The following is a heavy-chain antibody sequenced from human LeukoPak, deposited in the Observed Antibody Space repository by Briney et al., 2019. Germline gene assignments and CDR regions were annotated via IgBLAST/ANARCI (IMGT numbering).Heavy chain of an antibody. J-gene: IGHJ5*02. Sequence: GGSLRLSCAASGFTFSSYAMHWVRQAPGKGLEWVAVISYDGSNKYYADSVKGRFTISRDNAKNTLYLQMNSLRAEDTAVYYCARDMGGYCSGGSCYSWFDPWGQGTLVTVSS. V-gene: IGHV3-30*04. CDR2: ISYDGSNK. D-gene: IGHD2-15*01. CDR1: GFTFSSYA. CDR3: ARDMGGYCSGGSCYSWFDP.